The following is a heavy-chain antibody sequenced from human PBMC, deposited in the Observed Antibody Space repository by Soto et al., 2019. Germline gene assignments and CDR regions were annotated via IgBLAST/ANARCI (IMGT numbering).Heavy chain of an antibody. J-gene: IGHJ5*02. CDR1: GGSVSSSNYY. D-gene: IGHD1-1*01. V-gene: IGHV4-61*01. CDR3: ARDRGTGSKNTWFDP. Sequence: QVQLQESGPGLVKPSETLSLTCTVSGGSVSSSNYYWSWIRQPPGKGLEWIGYIYVSGSTNYNPSLKSRVTISVDTSKNQFSLKLSSVTAADTAVYYCARDRGTGSKNTWFDPWGQGTLVTVSS. CDR2: IYVSGST.